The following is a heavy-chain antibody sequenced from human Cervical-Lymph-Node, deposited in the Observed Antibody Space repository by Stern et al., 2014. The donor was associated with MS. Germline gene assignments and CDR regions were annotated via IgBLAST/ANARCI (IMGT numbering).Heavy chain of an antibody. CDR1: GFTFSDHY. Sequence: EVQLVESGGGLVQPGGSLRLSCAASGFTFSDHYMDWVRQAPGKGLEWVGRTRNKANSYTTEYAASVKGRFTISRDDSKNSLYLQMNSLKTEDTAVYYCARVAPIPFYWYFDLWGRGTLVTVSS. D-gene: IGHD3-16*01. CDR2: TRNKANSYTT. V-gene: IGHV3-72*01. J-gene: IGHJ2*01. CDR3: ARVAPIPFYWYFDL.